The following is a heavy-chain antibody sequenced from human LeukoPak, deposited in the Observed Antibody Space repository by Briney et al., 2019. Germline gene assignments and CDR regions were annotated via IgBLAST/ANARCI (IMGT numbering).Heavy chain of an antibody. CDR3: ARDHSYYFGSQTSTLDV. CDR2: IYYTGSV. J-gene: IGHJ6*02. D-gene: IGHD3-10*01. CDR1: GASISTGGFY. Sequence: PSESLSLTCTISGASISTGGFYWTWIRQPPGEGLEWIGYIYYTGSVDYNASLKSRLTISLDTSKNRFSLKLNSVTAADTAVYYCARDHSYYFGSQTSTLDVWGQGTAVTVSS. V-gene: IGHV4-31*03.